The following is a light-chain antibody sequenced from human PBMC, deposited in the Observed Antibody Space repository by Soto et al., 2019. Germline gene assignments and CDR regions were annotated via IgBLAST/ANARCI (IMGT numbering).Light chain of an antibody. CDR1: SSNIGSNT. J-gene: IGLJ2*01. Sequence: QSVLTQPPSASGTPGQRVTISCSGSSSNIGSNTVNWYQQLPGTAPKLLIYSNNQRPSGVPDRFSGSKSGTSASLAISGLRSEDGDDYYCAAWDDSLNGVVFGGGTKLTV. CDR3: AAWDDSLNGVV. CDR2: SNN. V-gene: IGLV1-44*01.